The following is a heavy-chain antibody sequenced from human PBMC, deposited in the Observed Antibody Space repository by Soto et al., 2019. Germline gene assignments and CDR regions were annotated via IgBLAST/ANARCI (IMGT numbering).Heavy chain of an antibody. Sequence: QVQLVQSGAEVKKPGSSVKVSCKASGGTFSSYAISWVRQAPGQGLEWMGGIIPIFGTANYAQKFQGRVTITADESTSTAYMELSRLRSEDTAVYYCARGLERWVTTGKGMDVWGQGTTVTVSS. CDR2: IIPIFGTA. V-gene: IGHV1-69*01. CDR3: ARGLERWVTTGKGMDV. J-gene: IGHJ6*02. CDR1: GGTFSSYA. D-gene: IGHD4-17*01.